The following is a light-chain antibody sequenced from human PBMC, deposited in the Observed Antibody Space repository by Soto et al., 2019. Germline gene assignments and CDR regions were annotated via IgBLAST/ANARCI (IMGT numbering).Light chain of an antibody. CDR3: QTWGTGIWV. CDR2: LNGDGTH. CDR1: SGHSSYA. Sequence: QPVLTQSPSASASLGASVKLTCTLSSGHSSYAIAWYQQQPEKGPRYLMKLNGDGTHTKGDGIPDRFSGSSSGAERYLTISSLQSEDEADYYCQTWGTGIWVFGGGTKVTVL. V-gene: IGLV4-69*01. J-gene: IGLJ3*02.